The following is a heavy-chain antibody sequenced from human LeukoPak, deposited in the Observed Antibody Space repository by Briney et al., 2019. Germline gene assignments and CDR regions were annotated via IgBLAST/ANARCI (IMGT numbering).Heavy chain of an antibody. J-gene: IGHJ4*02. V-gene: IGHV3-30-3*01. CDR2: ISYDGSNK. D-gene: IGHD3-10*01. Sequence: PGRSLRLSCAASGFTFSSYAMHWVRQAPGKGLEWVAVISYDGSNKYYADSVKGRFTISRDNSKSTLYLQMNSLRAEDTAVYYCAREFRRSSSRWFGELYGWGQGTLVTVSS. CDR1: GFTFSSYA. CDR3: AREFRRSSSRWFGELYG.